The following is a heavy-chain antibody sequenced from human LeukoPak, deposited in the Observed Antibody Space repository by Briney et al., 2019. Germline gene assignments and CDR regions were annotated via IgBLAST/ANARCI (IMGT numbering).Heavy chain of an antibody. CDR3: ARAWVTGIKNYYYYYMDV. J-gene: IGHJ6*03. V-gene: IGHV4-4*07. CDR2: IFASGGT. Sequence: SETLSLTCSVSGGSISSFYWSWVRQPAGKGLEWIGRIFASGGTSYNPSLKSRATISVDKSKNQFSLNVSSVSAADTAVYFCARAWVTGIKNYYYYYMDVWGKGTTVTVSS. CDR1: GGSISSFY. D-gene: IGHD2-21*02.